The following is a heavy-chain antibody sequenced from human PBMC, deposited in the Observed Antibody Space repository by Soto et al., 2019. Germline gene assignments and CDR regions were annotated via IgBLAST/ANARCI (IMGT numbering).Heavy chain of an antibody. Sequence: ASVKVSCKASGYTFTGYYMHWVRQAPGQGLEWMGWINPNSGGTNYAQKFQGRVTRTRDTSISTAYMELSRLRSDDTAVYFCARGGGGIAAAGTLDYGMDVWGQGTTVTVSS. D-gene: IGHD6-13*01. J-gene: IGHJ6*02. CDR2: INPNSGGT. V-gene: IGHV1-2*02. CDR1: GYTFTGYY. CDR3: ARGGGGIAAAGTLDYGMDV.